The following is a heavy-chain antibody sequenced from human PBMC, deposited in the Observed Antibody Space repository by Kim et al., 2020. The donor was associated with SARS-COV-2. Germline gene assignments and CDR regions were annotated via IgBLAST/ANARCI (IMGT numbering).Heavy chain of an antibody. Sequence: GGSLRLSCAASGFTFSSYDMHWVRQATGKGLEWVSAIGTAGDTYYPGSVKGRFTISRENAKNSLYLQMNSLRAGDTAVYYCARGGPSIAVAGLSAFDIWGQGTMVTVSS. CDR2: IGTAGDT. J-gene: IGHJ3*02. V-gene: IGHV3-13*01. CDR1: GFTFSSYD. CDR3: ARGGPSIAVAGLSAFDI. D-gene: IGHD6-19*01.